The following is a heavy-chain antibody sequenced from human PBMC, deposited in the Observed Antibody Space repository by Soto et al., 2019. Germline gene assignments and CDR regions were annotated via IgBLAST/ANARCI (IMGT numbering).Heavy chain of an antibody. CDR3: AQRLPHYCVGRERGSWFDP. CDR1: GFSLSTTGVG. V-gene: IGHV2-5*02. D-gene: IGHD2-21*01. J-gene: IGHJ5*02. Sequence: QITLKESGPTLVRPTQTLTLTCTFSGFSLSTTGVGVGWIRQPPGKALEWLALIYWDDDKRYSTSRKSRLTITKDTSNNEVILTMTNMNSVDTARYYWAQRLPHYCVGRERGSWFDPWGQGTLVTVSS. CDR2: IYWDDDK.